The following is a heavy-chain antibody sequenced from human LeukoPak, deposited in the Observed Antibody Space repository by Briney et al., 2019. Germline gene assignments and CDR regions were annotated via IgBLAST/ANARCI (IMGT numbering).Heavy chain of an antibody. CDR3: ASGSSLDGSTGWPSHYY. D-gene: IGHD6-19*01. CDR2: INPNSGDT. CDR1: GYTLTECY. J-gene: IGHJ4*02. Sequence: ASVKVSCKASGYTLTECYMHWVRQAPGQGLEWMGWINPNSGDTHYAQKFQGRVTMTRDTSISTAYMELSRLRSDDTAVYYCASGSSLDGSTGWPSHYYWGQGTLVTVSS. V-gene: IGHV1-2*02.